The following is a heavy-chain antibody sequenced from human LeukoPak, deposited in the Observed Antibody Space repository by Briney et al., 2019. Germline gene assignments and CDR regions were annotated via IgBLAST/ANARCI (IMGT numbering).Heavy chain of an antibody. CDR1: GFTFSDYY. CDR2: ISSSGSTI. Sequence: PGGSLRLSCAASGFTFSDYYMSWIRQAPGKGLEWVSYISSSGSTIYYADSVKGRFTISRDNAKNSLYLQMNSLRAEDTAVYYCATAINDYGDYDSYFDYWGRGTLVTVSS. CDR3: ATAINDYGDYDSYFDY. V-gene: IGHV3-11*04. J-gene: IGHJ4*02. D-gene: IGHD4-17*01.